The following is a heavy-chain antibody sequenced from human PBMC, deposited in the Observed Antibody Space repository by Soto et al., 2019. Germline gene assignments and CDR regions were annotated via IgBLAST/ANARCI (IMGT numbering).Heavy chain of an antibody. CDR1: GFPFSHYY. V-gene: IGHV1-46*01. Sequence: QVQLVQSGAEVPRPGASVKISCTASGFPFSHYYVLWVRPAPGPGLEWLGKLNPSGGATTYAQNCQGRRTVTPDTTSPTGYREIIGPSSDDTAVYYCARGRRDVTWGQGTQVTVSS. J-gene: IGHJ5*02. CDR3: ARGRRDVT. CDR2: LNPSGGAT.